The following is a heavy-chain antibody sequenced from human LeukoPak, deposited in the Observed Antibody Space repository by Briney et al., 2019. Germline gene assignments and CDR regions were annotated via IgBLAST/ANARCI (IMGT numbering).Heavy chain of an antibody. CDR3: ARGNYDILSGSWFDP. CDR2: INPNSGGT. D-gene: IGHD3-9*01. Sequence: ASVKVSCKASGYTFTGYYMHWVRQAPGQGLEWMGWINPNSGGTNYAQKFQGRVTMTRDTSISTAYMELSRLRSDDTAVYYCARGNYDILSGSWFDPWGQGTLVTVSS. CDR1: GYTFTGYY. J-gene: IGHJ5*02. V-gene: IGHV1-2*02.